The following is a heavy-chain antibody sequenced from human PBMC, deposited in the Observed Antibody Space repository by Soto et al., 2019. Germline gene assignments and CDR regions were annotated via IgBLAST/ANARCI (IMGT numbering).Heavy chain of an antibody. Sequence: SETLSLTCTVSGGSISSYYWSWIRQPPGKGLEWIGYIYYSGSTNYNPSLKSRVTISVDTSKNQFSLKLSSVTAAGTAVYYCARENIGAIVGATTCLTAFETWGQGTMVTVSS. CDR2: IYYSGST. D-gene: IGHD1-26*01. J-gene: IGHJ3*02. V-gene: IGHV4-59*01. CDR3: ARENIGAIVGATTCLTAFET. CDR1: GGSISSYY.